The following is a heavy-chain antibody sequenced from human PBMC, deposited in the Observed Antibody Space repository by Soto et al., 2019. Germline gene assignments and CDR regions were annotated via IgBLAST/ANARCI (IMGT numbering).Heavy chain of an antibody. CDR1: GGSISSYY. V-gene: IGHV4-59*01. Sequence: QVQLQESGPGLVKPSETLSLTCTVSGGSISSYYWSWIRQPPGKGLEWIGYIYYSGSTNYNPSLKSRVTISVDTSKNQFSLKLSSVTAADTAVYYCASLNPWEFDYWGQGTLVTVSS. D-gene: IGHD1-26*01. CDR2: IYYSGST. CDR3: ASLNPWEFDY. J-gene: IGHJ4*02.